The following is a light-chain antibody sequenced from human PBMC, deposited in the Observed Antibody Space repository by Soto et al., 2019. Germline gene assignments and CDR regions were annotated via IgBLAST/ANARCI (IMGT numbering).Light chain of an antibody. V-gene: IGKV3-20*01. CDR2: DAS. CDR1: QSLTSTY. Sequence: EIVLTQSPGTLSLSPGERATLSCRASQSLTSTYLAWYQQKPGQAPRLLIYDASTRATGIRDRFSGSGSGTDFTLTLSRLEPEDFAVYYCKRYERSPPHYTFGQGTNLEIK. CDR3: KRYERSPPHYT. J-gene: IGKJ2*01.